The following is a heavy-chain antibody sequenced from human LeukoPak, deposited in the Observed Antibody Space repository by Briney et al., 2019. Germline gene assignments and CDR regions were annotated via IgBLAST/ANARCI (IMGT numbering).Heavy chain of an antibody. D-gene: IGHD3-10*01. CDR1: GGSVRSRSYY. V-gene: IGHV4-39*07. CDR2: VHYNGST. CDR3: ARDRGVPRPYYFDQ. Sequence: SETLSLTCTVSGGSVRSRSYYWRCIRQPPGKELTRIGSVHYNGSTCYNPSLGGRVIMSIDTSKNQFSLKLTSVTAADTAMYYCARDRGVPRPYYFDQWGQGTLVTVSS. J-gene: IGHJ4*02.